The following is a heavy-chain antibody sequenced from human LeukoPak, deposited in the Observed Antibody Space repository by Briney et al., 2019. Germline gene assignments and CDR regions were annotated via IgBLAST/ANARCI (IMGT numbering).Heavy chain of an antibody. Sequence: PGGSLRLSCAASGFTFSNFAMSWVRQAPGKGLEWVSGIRGTGTYTNNADSVRGRFVISRDNSKNTLYLQMNSLRAEDTALYYCAKSSSAYCIGNSCYWRPFDYWSQGTLVTVSS. CDR3: AKSSSAYCIGNSCYWRPFDY. CDR2: IRGTGTYT. CDR1: GFTFSNFA. J-gene: IGHJ4*02. D-gene: IGHD2-15*01. V-gene: IGHV3-23*01.